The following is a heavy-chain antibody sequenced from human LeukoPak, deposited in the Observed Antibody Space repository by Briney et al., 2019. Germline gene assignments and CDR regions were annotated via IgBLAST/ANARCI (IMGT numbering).Heavy chain of an antibody. J-gene: IGHJ4*02. CDR2: IYYSGST. D-gene: IGHD2-15*01. V-gene: IGHV4-39*07. Sequence: PSETLSLTCTVSGGSISSSSYYWGWIRQPPGKGLEWIGSIYYSGSTYYNPSLKSRVTISVDTSKNQFSLKLSSVTAADTAVYYCARADGYCSGGSCSGYPWAALYWGQGTLVTVSS. CDR3: ARADGYCSGGSCSGYPWAALY. CDR1: GGSISSSSYY.